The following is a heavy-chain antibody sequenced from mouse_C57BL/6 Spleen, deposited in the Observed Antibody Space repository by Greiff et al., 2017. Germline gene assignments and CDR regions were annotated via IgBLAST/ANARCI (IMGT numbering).Heavy chain of an antibody. Sequence: QVQLQQPGAELVKPGASVKLSCKASGYTFTSYWMQWVKQRPGQGLEWIGEINPSDSYTNYNQKFKGKATLTVDTSSSTAYMQLSSLTSEDSAVYYCARNGGGSNYYFDYWGQGTTLTVSS. CDR2: INPSDSYT. J-gene: IGHJ2*01. V-gene: IGHV1-50*01. CDR1: GYTFTSYW. D-gene: IGHD1-1*01. CDR3: ARNGGGSNYYFDY.